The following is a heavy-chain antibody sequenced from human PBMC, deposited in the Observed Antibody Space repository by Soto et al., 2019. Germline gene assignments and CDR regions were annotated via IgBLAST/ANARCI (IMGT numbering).Heavy chain of an antibody. J-gene: IGHJ5*02. D-gene: IGHD4-17*01. CDR1: GGSISSGGYY. CDR3: ARALTTVTLFDP. Sequence: QVQLQQSGPGLVKPSQTLSLTCTVSGGSISSGGYYWSGLRQHPGKGLEWIGYIYYSGSTYYNPSLQSRVTISVYTSKSQCSLTLSSVTAAATAVYYCARALTTVTLFDPWGQGTLVTVSS. CDR2: IYYSGST. V-gene: IGHV4-31*03.